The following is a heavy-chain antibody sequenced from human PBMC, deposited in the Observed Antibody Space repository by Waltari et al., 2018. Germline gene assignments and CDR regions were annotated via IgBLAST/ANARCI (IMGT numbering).Heavy chain of an antibody. Sequence: EVQLVQSASAVNKPGQPLNLPCQGPVSRFPLSWNAPTRRLPANGLEWMGVLFPVDSDTRYSPSYQGQVSISGDKSISTAYLQGSSLKASDTAMYYCARQSGYYDSSGYYSGYWGQGTLVTVSS. CDR1: VSRFPLSW. CDR3: ARQSGYYDSSGYYSGY. J-gene: IGHJ4*02. CDR2: LFPVDSDT. D-gene: IGHD3-22*01. V-gene: IGHV5-51*01.